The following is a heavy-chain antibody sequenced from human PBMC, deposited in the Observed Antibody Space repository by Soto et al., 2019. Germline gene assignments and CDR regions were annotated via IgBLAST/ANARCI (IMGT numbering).Heavy chain of an antibody. D-gene: IGHD3-22*01. CDR3: ARDSRYYDSSDYFDY. CDR1: GFTFSSYE. J-gene: IGHJ4*02. V-gene: IGHV3-48*03. Sequence: EVQLVESGGGLVQPGGSLRLSCAASGFTFSSYEMNWVRQAPGKGLECVSYISSSGSTIDYADSVKGRFTISRDNAQKSLDLAMNSLRAEEQGCYYCARDSRYYDSSDYFDYWGQGTLVTVSS. CDR2: ISSSGSTI.